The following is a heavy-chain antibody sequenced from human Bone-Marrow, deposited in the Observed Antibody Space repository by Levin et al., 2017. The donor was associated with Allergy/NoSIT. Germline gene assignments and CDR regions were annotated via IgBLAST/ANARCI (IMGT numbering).Heavy chain of an antibody. Sequence: ASVKVSCKASGYTFTGYYVHWVRQAPGQGLEWMGRINPNSGGTNYAQKFQGRVTMTRDTSISTAYMDLSRLRSDDTAVYYCAREVSQSGFDYWGQGTLVTVSS. CDR3: AREVSQSGFDY. CDR1: GYTFTGYY. V-gene: IGHV1-2*06. CDR2: INPNSGGT. J-gene: IGHJ4*02.